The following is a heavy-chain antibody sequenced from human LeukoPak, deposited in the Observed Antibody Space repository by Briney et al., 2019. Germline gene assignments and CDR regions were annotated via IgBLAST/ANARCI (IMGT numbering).Heavy chain of an antibody. CDR1: GGSISSCY. Sequence: SETLSLTCTVSGGSISSCYWSWIRQPPGKGLEWIGYIYYSGSTNYNPSRKSRVTISVDTSKNQFSLKLSSVTAADTAVYYCARALVVVAATEVVDAFDIWGQGTMVTVSS. J-gene: IGHJ3*02. D-gene: IGHD2-15*01. CDR2: IYYSGST. CDR3: ARALVVVAATEVVDAFDI. V-gene: IGHV4-59*01.